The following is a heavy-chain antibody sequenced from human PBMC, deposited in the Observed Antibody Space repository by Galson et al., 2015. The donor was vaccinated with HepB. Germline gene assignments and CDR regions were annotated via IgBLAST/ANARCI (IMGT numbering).Heavy chain of an antibody. CDR2: ISYDGNNR. V-gene: IGHV3-30-3*01. D-gene: IGHD2/OR15-2a*01. Sequence: SLRLSCAGSRSTFRSYALHWVRQAPGKGLEWVAVISYDGNNRNYADSVKGRFTISRDDSVHSLYLQMNSLRTEDTALYYCARDNSNFGGTFFDYWGRGTRVTVSS. J-gene: IGHJ4*02. CDR1: RSTFRSYA. CDR3: ARDNSNFGGTFFDY.